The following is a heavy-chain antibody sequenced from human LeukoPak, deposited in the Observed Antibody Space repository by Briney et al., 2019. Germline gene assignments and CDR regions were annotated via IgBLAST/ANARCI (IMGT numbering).Heavy chain of an antibody. CDR3: AKKLIHYDGNGFVDY. J-gene: IGHJ4*02. V-gene: IGHV3-30*18. Sequence: GRSLRLSCAASGFTFSHYIMHWVRQAPGEGLEWVADISYGGTNKYYADSVKGRFTISRDDSKNTLYLQMDSLRAEDTAVYYCAKKLIHYDGNGFVDYWGQGILVTVSS. CDR1: GFTFSHYI. D-gene: IGHD3-16*01. CDR2: ISYGGTNK.